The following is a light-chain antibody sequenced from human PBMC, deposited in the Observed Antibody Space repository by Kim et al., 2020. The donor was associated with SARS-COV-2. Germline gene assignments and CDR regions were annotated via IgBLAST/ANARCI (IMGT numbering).Light chain of an antibody. J-gene: IGKJ2*01. V-gene: IGKV3-20*01. CDR2: GAS. CDR1: QSVSSGY. CDR3: QQYSSSPPLYT. Sequence: EIVLTQSPGTLSLSPGERATHSCRASQSVSSGYLAWYQQKPGQAPRLLIYGASSRATGIPDRFSGSGSGTDFTLIISRLEPEDFAVYYCQQYSSSPPLYTFGQGTKLEI.